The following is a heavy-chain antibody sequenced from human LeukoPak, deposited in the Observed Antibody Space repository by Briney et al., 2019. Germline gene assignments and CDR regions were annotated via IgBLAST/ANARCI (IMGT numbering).Heavy chain of an antibody. D-gene: IGHD6-13*01. CDR3: ARDNHSGSWSWFDP. J-gene: IGHJ5*02. CDR2: ISAYSGHT. Sequence: AASEKVSCKASGYTFTNYGISWVRQAPGQGPEWMGWISAYSGHTNYAQKLQGRVTMTTDTSTSTAYMELRSLRSDDTAVYYCARDNHSGSWSWFDPWGQGTLVSVSS. CDR1: GYTFTNYG. V-gene: IGHV1-18*01.